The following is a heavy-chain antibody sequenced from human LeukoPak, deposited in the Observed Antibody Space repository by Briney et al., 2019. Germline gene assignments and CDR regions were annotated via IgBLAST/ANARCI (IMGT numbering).Heavy chain of an antibody. J-gene: IGHJ6*02. Sequence: GGSLRPACAASGFTFSIYAMSWVRQAPGEGLGCGSGISGTGGSTFYADSVRGRFTFSRDSSKIRPYLQMHSLRAEDMAVYYCPTPRSSYYYYGMDVWGQGTTVTVSS. CDR2: ISGTGGST. CDR1: GFTFSIYA. V-gene: IGHV3-23*01. CDR3: PTPRSSYYYYGMDV.